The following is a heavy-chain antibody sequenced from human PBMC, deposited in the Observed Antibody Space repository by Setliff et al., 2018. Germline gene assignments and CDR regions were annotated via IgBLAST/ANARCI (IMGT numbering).Heavy chain of an antibody. CDR2: IMPIFGTT. CDR3: AREEGRDLSPQSYYYYMDV. Sequence: GASVKVSCKASGGTFSSYGINWVRQAPGQGLEWMGGIMPIFGTTNYAQKFQGRVTITTDKSTSTAYMELSSLTSDDMAVYFCAREEGRDLSPQSYYYYMDVWGKGTTVTVSS. CDR1: GGTFSSYG. V-gene: IGHV1-69*05. J-gene: IGHJ6*03.